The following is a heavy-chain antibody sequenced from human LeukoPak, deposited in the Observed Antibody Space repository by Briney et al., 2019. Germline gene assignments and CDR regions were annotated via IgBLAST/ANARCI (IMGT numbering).Heavy chain of an antibody. CDR2: ISYGGSNK. CDR1: GFTFSSYG. J-gene: IGHJ1*01. Sequence: GGSLRLSCAAPGFTFSSYGMHWVRQAPGKGLEWVAVISYGGSNKYYADSAKGRFTISRDNSKNTLYLQMNSRRPEDTAVYYCAKDRSSGWYSLQHWGQGALVSVSS. D-gene: IGHD6-19*01. V-gene: IGHV3-30*18. CDR3: AKDRSSGWYSLQH.